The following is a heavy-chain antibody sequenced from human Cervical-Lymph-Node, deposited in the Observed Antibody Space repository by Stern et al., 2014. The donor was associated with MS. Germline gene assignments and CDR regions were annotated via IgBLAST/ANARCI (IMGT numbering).Heavy chain of an antibody. V-gene: IGHV1-69*06. CDR1: GGSLSSNP. CDR3: ARDGILQTVDAFDL. CDR2: IIPIFDSP. J-gene: IGHJ3*01. Sequence: QVQLVESGAEVKSHGSSVKISCKASGGSLSSNPVSWVRQAPGQGLEWMGGIIPIFDSPNYSQKFAGRLTIIADKSTSTTYMQLSSLRSEDTAIYYCARDGILQTVDAFDLWGQGTMVTVSS. D-gene: IGHD2-21*01.